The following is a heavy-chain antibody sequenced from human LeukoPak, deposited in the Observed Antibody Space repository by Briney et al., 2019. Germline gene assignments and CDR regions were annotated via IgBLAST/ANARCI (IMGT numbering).Heavy chain of an antibody. CDR2: VNTYNGNT. CDR3: AREPISSGTYYPRSDY. CDR1: GYIFANYG. Sequence: ASVKVSCKASGYIFANYGFVWVRQAAAQGLAWMGWVNTYNGNTKYSQKLQGRVTVTTDTSTSTAYMELRSLASDDTAVYYCAREPISSGTYYPRSDYWGQGTLVTVSS. V-gene: IGHV1-18*01. J-gene: IGHJ4*02. D-gene: IGHD3-10*01.